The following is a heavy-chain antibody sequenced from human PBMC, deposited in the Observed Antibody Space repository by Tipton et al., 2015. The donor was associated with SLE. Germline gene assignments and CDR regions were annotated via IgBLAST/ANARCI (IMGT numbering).Heavy chain of an antibody. J-gene: IGHJ3*02. CDR3: AREMAAAAGNGAFDI. CDR1: GFTFSDYY. CDR2: IKQDGSEK. V-gene: IGHV3-7*01. D-gene: IGHD6-13*01. Sequence: GSLRLSCAASGFTFSDYYMSWIRQAPGKGLEWVANIKQDGSEKYYVDSVKGRFTISRDNSKNTLYLQMNSLRAEDTAVYYCAREMAAAAGNGAFDIWGQGTMVTVSS.